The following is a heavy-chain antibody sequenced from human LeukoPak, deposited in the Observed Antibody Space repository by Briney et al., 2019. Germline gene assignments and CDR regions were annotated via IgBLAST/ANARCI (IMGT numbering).Heavy chain of an antibody. V-gene: IGHV1-3*01. CDR1: GYTFTSYA. CDR3: ARDRVTMVRGVYNWFDP. D-gene: IGHD3-10*01. CDR2: INAGNGNT. J-gene: IGHJ5*02. Sequence: ASVKVSCKASGYTFTSYAMHWVRRAPGQRLEWMGWINAGNGNTKYSQKFQGRVTITRDTSASTAYMELSSLRSEDTAVYYCARDRVTMVRGVYNWFDPWGQGTLVTVSS.